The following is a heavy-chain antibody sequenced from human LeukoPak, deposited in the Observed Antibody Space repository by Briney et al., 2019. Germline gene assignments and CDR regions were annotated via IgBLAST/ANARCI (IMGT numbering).Heavy chain of an antibody. J-gene: IGHJ6*03. CDR1: GYTFTGYY. CDR2: INPNSGGT. V-gene: IGHV1-2*02. D-gene: IGHD6-13*01. CDR3: ATAAAGDPLYYYYYYMDV. Sequence: ASVKVSCKASGYTFTGYYMHWVRQAPGQGLEWMGWINPNSGGTNYAQKFQGRVTMTRDTSISTAYMELSRLRSDGTAVYYCATAAAGDPLYYYYYYMDVWGKGTTVTVSS.